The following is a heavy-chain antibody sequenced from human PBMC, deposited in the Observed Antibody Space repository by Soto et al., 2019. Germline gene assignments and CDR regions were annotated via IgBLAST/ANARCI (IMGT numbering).Heavy chain of an antibody. Sequence: PSETLSLTCTVSGVSITSYYWSWIRQPPGKGLEWIGDIHYSGSTNYNPSLKSRVTISTDTSKNQFSLNLSSVTAADTAVYYCARDPISARPFFDYWGQGTLVTVSS. CDR3: ARDPISARPFFDY. J-gene: IGHJ4*02. CDR2: IHYSGST. D-gene: IGHD6-6*01. CDR1: GVSITSYY. V-gene: IGHV4-59*01.